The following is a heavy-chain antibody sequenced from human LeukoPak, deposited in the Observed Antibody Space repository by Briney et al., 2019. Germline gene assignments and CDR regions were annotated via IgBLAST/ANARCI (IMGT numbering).Heavy chain of an antibody. CDR1: GFTFSSYW. CDR2: TDTGGSNT. D-gene: IGHD3-3*01. Sequence: GGSLRLSCAASGFTFSSYWMHWVRQAPGKGLLWVSHTDTGGSNTMHADSVKGRFFISRDVSKNTLYLQMNNLRAEDTAVYYCANDFWSAPQDYWGQGTLVTVS. V-gene: IGHV3-74*03. J-gene: IGHJ4*02. CDR3: ANDFWSAPQDY.